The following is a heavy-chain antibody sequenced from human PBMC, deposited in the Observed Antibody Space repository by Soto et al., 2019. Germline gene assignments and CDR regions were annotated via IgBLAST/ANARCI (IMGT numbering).Heavy chain of an antibody. V-gene: IGHV3-23*01. CDR1: GFTFSSYA. D-gene: IGHD3-3*01. J-gene: IGHJ6*03. Sequence: GGSLRLSCAASGFTFSSYAMSWVRQAPGKGLEWVSAISGSGGSTYYADSVKGRFTISRDNAKNTLYLQMNSLRAEDTAVYYCARDSALNPVSKFWCGYFYFYYYMDVWGKGTTVTVSS. CDR2: ISGSGGST. CDR3: ARDSALNPVSKFWCGYFYFYYYMDV.